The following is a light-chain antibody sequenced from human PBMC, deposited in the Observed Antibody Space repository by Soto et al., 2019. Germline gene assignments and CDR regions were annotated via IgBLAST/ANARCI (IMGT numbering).Light chain of an antibody. CDR1: SSDVGGYHY. V-gene: IGLV2-8*01. CDR2: EVS. Sequence: QSVLTQPPSASGSPGQSVTISCTGTSSDVGGYHYVSWYQQHPGKAPKLMIYEVSKRPSGVPDRFSGPKSGNTASLTVSGLQAEDEADYYCSSYAGSNNHVLFGGGTKLTVL. J-gene: IGLJ2*01. CDR3: SSYAGSNNHVL.